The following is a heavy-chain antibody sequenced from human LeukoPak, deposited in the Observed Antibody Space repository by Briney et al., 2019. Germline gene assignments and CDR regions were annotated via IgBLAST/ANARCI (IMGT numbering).Heavy chain of an antibody. D-gene: IGHD6-6*01. Sequence: SETLSLTCTVPGGSISTYYWSWIRQPPGKGLEWIGYDYYIGTTNYSPSLKSRVTISVDTPKNQFSLKLTSVTAADTAIYFCARVSSSSSFDYWGQGTLVTVSS. CDR2: DYYIGTT. V-gene: IGHV4-59*01. CDR3: ARVSSSSSFDY. J-gene: IGHJ4*02. CDR1: GGSISTYY.